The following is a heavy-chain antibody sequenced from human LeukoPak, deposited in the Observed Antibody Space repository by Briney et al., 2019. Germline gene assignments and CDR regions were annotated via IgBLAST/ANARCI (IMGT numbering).Heavy chain of an antibody. CDR2: INDDGSGT. J-gene: IGHJ4*02. D-gene: IGHD3-10*02. CDR1: GFPFRPYW. CDR3: TRENHYVFDL. V-gene: IGHV3-7*04. Sequence: GGSLRLSCAASGFPFRPYWMSWVRQAPGRGLEWVATINDDGSGTYYVDPVRGRFTISRDNAKNSLFLQMSCLSAEDTAVYYCTRENHYVFDLWGQGTLVTVSS.